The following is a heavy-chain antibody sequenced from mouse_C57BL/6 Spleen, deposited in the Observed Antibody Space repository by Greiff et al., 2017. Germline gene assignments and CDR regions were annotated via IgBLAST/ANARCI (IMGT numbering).Heavy chain of an antibody. V-gene: IGHV14-2*01. CDR3: ARGIFQFITTPYAMDY. J-gene: IGHJ4*01. Sequence: VQLQQSGAELVKPGASVKLSCTASGFNIKDYYMHWVKQRTEQGLEWIGRIDPEDGETKYAPKFQGKATITADTSSNTAYMQLSSLTSEDTAVYYCARGIFQFITTPYAMDYWGKGTSVTVSS. CDR2: IDPEDGET. D-gene: IGHD1-1*01. CDR1: GFNIKDYY.